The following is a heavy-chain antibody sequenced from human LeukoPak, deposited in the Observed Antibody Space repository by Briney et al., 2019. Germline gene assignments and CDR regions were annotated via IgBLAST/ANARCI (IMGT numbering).Heavy chain of an antibody. CDR3: AKEGRSLQTY. D-gene: IGHD5-24*01. J-gene: IGHJ4*02. CDR1: GFMFSSNW. CDR2: IKEDGTET. Sequence: PGGSLRLSCAASGFMFSSNWMSWVRLAPGKGLEWVANIKEDGTETYYVDSVKGRFTISRDNAKNSLYLQMNSLRVEDTAVYYCAKEGRSLQTYWGQGLLVTVSS. V-gene: IGHV3-7*03.